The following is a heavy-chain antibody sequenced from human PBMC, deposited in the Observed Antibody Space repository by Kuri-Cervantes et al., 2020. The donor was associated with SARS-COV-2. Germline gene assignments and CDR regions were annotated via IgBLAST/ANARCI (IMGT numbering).Heavy chain of an antibody. Sequence: SGPTLVQPTQTLTLTCTFSGFSLSTSGMCVSWIRQPPGKALEWLARIDWDDDKYYSTSLKTRLTISKDTSKNQVVLTMTNMDPVDTATYYCARIRYSSGWYVSAFDIWGQGTMVTVSS. CDR3: ARIRYSSGWYVSAFDI. CDR2: IDWDDDK. J-gene: IGHJ3*02. D-gene: IGHD6-19*01. CDR1: GFSLSTSGMC. V-gene: IGHV2-70*11.